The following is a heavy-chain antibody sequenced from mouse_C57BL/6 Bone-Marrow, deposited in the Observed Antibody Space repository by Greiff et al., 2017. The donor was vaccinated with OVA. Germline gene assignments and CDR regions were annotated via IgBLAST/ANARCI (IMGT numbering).Heavy chain of an antibody. J-gene: IGHJ4*01. CDR2: ISSGGSYT. CDR3: ARHPDSNYFYYDMDY. CDR1: GFTFSSYG. V-gene: IGHV5-6*01. D-gene: IGHD2-5*01. Sequence: EVKLMESGGDLVKPGGSLKLSCAASGFTFSSYGMSWVRQTPDKRLEWVATISSGGSYTYYPDSVKGRFTISRDNAKNTLYLQMSSLKSEDTAMYYCARHPDSNYFYYDMDYWGQGTSVTVSS.